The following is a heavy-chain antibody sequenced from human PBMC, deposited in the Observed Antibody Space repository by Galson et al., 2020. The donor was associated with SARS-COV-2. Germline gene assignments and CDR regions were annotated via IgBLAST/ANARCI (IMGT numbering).Heavy chain of an antibody. Sequence: ASVKVSCKASGYTFTSYGISWVRQAPGQGLEWMGWISAYNGNTNYAQKLQGRVTMTTDTSTSTAYMELRSLRSDDTAVYYCARRVTSSRYSSGWYSYYYYMDVWGKGTTVTVSS. D-gene: IGHD6-19*01. V-gene: IGHV1-18*01. J-gene: IGHJ6*03. CDR3: ARRVTSSRYSSGWYSYYYYMDV. CDR1: GYTFTSYG. CDR2: ISAYNGNT.